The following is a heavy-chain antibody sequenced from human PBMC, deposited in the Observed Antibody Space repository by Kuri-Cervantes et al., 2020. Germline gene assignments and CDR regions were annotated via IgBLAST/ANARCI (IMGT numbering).Heavy chain of an antibody. CDR3: VSEAAAAY. D-gene: IGHD6-13*01. J-gene: IGHJ4*02. Sequence: GESLKISCEASGFTFSSYWMHWVRQTPGKGLVWVSRINTDGRSTSYADSVKGRFTISRDNAKSTLYLQMNSLRVDDTAVYYCVSEAAAAYWGQGTLVTVSS. CDR1: GFTFSSYW. CDR2: INTDGRST. V-gene: IGHV3-74*01.